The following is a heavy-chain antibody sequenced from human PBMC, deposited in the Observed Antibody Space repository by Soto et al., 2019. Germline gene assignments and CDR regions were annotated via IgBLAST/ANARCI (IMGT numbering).Heavy chain of an antibody. CDR3: AKDSTHYYDSSGLHDY. V-gene: IGHV3-23*01. Sequence: GGSLRLSCPASGFPFSSYAMSWVRQAPGKGLEWVSAISGSGGSTYYADSVKGRFTISRDNSKNTLYLQMNSLRAEDTAVYYCAKDSTHYYDSSGLHDYWGQGTLVTVSS. CDR2: ISGSGGST. CDR1: GFPFSSYA. D-gene: IGHD3-22*01. J-gene: IGHJ4*02.